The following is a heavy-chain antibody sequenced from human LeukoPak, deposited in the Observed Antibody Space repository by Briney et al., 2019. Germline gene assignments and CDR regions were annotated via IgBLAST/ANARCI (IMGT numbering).Heavy chain of an antibody. CDR1: GITFSSHA. CDR3: AKGGAATMRDGYNYYYYYMEV. CDR2: ISGSGGHT. V-gene: IGHV3-23*01. Sequence: PGVSLRLSCAASGITFSSHAMSWVRQAPGKGLEWVSLISGSGGHTYYGDSVKGRFTISRDNSTNRLYLQMNSLRPEDTAVYYCAKGGAATMRDGYNYYYYYMEVWGRGTTVTVSS. D-gene: IGHD5-24*01. J-gene: IGHJ6*03.